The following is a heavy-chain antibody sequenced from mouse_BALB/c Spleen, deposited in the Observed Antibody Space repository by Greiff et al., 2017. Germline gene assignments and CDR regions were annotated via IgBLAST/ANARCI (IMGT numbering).Heavy chain of an antibody. Sequence: EVQLVESGGGLVQPGGSRKLSCAASGFTFSSFGMHWVRQAPEKGLEWVAYISSGSSTIYYADTVKGRFTISRDNPKNTLFLQMTSLRSEDTAMYYCARPAYYGNHWDFDVWGAGTTVTVAS. CDR2: ISSGSSTI. CDR3: ARPAYYGNHWDFDV. J-gene: IGHJ1*01. V-gene: IGHV5-17*02. CDR1: GFTFSSFG. D-gene: IGHD2-10*01.